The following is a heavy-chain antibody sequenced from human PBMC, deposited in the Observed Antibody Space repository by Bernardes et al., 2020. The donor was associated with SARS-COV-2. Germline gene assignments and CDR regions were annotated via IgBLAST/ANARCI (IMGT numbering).Heavy chain of an antibody. CDR1: GFTFDDYA. Sequence: GGSLRLSRAASGFTFDDYAMHWVRQAPGKGLEWVSGISWNSGSIGYADSVKGRFTISRDNAKNSLYLQMNSLRAEDTALYYCAKGGGSGWSPLFDYWGQGTLVTVSS. V-gene: IGHV3-9*01. D-gene: IGHD6-19*01. J-gene: IGHJ4*02. CDR3: AKGGGSGWSPLFDY. CDR2: ISWNSGSI.